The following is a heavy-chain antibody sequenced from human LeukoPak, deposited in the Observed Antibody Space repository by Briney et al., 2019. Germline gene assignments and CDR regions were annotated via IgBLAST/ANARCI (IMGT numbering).Heavy chain of an antibody. Sequence: SVKVPCKASGGTFSSYVISWVRQAPGQGLEWMGGIIPMFGTANYEQKFQGRVTINADESTSTAYMELSSLRSEDTAVYYCARSPPGGFEHGFDIWGQGTMVTVSS. V-gene: IGHV1-69*13. CDR3: ARSPPGGFEHGFDI. D-gene: IGHD3-10*01. J-gene: IGHJ3*02. CDR1: GGTFSSYV. CDR2: IIPMFGTA.